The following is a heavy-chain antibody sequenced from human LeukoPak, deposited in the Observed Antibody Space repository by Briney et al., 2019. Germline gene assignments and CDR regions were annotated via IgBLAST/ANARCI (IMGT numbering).Heavy chain of an antibody. V-gene: IGHV4-4*09. Sequence: SETLSLTCTVSGGSISSYYWSWIRQPPGKGLEWIGYIYTSGSTNYNPSLKSRVTISVDTSKNQFSLKLSSVTAADTAVYYCARHGGGDPKLGYCSSTSCYTYAFDIWGQGTMVTVSS. J-gene: IGHJ3*02. CDR2: IYTSGST. D-gene: IGHD2-2*02. CDR1: GGSISSYY. CDR3: ARHGGGDPKLGYCSSTSCYTYAFDI.